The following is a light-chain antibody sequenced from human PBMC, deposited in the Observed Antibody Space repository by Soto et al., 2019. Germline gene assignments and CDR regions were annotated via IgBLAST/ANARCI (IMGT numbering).Light chain of an antibody. CDR2: GAS. CDR3: QQYDTSPQT. V-gene: IGKV3-20*01. Sequence: EIVLTQSPGTLSLSPGERATLSCRTSQSVISKYLVWYQQKPGQAPRLLIYGASSRATGIPDRFSGSGSGTDFTLTISRLEPEDFAVYYCQQYDTSPQTFGQGTKLEIK. J-gene: IGKJ2*01. CDR1: QSVISKY.